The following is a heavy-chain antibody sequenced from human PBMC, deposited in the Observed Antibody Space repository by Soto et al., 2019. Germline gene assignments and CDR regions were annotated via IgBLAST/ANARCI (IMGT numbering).Heavy chain of an antibody. D-gene: IGHD3-10*01. CDR1: GFIFSSYS. CDR3: ARVSGTLERYSDLDY. Sequence: EVQLVESGGGLVKPGGSLRLSCAASGFIFSSYSMNWVRQAPGKGLEWVSSIRPRSDYIYFADSMRVRFTISRDNAQNSLYLHMNNLRAEDTAVYHCARVSGTLERYSDLDYWGQGTLVTVSS. CDR2: IRPRSDYI. V-gene: IGHV3-21*06. J-gene: IGHJ4*02.